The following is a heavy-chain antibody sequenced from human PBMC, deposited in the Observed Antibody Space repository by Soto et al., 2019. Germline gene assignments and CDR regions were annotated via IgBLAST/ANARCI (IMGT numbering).Heavy chain of an antibody. CDR3: ARDLNTMIVVGRGGGWFDP. CDR1: GYTFTSYG. Sequence: QVQLVQSGAEVKKPGASVKVSCKASGYTFTSYGISWVRQAPGQGLEWMGWISAYNGNTNSAQKLQGRVTMTTDTSTSTAYMELRSLRSDDTAVYYCARDLNTMIVVGRGGGWFDPWGQGTLVTVSS. V-gene: IGHV1-18*01. D-gene: IGHD3-22*01. J-gene: IGHJ5*02. CDR2: ISAYNGNT.